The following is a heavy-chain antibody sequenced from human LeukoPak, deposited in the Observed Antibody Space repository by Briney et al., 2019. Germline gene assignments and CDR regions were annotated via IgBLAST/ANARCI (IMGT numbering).Heavy chain of an antibody. CDR1: GGSISSYY. Sequence: PSETLSLTCTVSGGSISSYYWSWIRQPPGKGLEWIGYIYYSGSTNYNPSLRSRVTISVDTSKNQFSLKLSSVTAADTAVYYCARDGASQPDYYDSSGYSVWGQGTLVTVSS. CDR2: IYYSGST. V-gene: IGHV4-59*01. J-gene: IGHJ4*02. CDR3: ARDGASQPDYYDSSGYSV. D-gene: IGHD3-22*01.